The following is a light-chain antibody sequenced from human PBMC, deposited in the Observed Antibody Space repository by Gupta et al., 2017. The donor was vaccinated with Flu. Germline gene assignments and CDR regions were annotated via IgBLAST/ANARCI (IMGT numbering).Light chain of an antibody. CDR2: RDN. J-gene: IGLJ3*02. CDR1: SSNIENNV. V-gene: IGLV1-47*01. Sequence: SSNIENNVIYWYQQLPGTAPRLLIYRDNQRPSGVPDRFSGSKSGTSASLAISGLRSEDDAEYHCATWDDSRICLVFGGGTKLTVL. CDR3: ATWDDSRICLV.